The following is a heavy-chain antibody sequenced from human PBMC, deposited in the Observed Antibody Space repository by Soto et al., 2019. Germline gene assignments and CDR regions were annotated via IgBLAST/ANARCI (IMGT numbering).Heavy chain of an antibody. CDR3: TTQGFGILHGLVDV. CDR1: GGSISSGDYY. J-gene: IGHJ6*02. D-gene: IGHD3-10*01. Sequence: SETLSLTCTVSGGSISSGDYYWSWISQPPGRGLEWIGYIYYSGSTYYNPSLRSRVIISVDTSNNQVSLNLASVTAADTAIYYCTTQGFGILHGLVDVWGQGTTVTVSS. V-gene: IGHV4-30-4*01. CDR2: IYYSGST.